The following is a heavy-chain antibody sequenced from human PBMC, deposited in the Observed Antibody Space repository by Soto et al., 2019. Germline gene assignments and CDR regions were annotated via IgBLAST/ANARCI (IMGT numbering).Heavy chain of an antibody. CDR1: GYTFTGYY. V-gene: IGHV1-2*02. CDR3: AIYDSSGYQYYFDY. CDR2: INPNSGGT. J-gene: IGHJ4*02. D-gene: IGHD3-22*01. Sequence: ASVKVSCKASGYTFTGYYMHWVRQAPGQGLEWMGWINPNSGGTNYAQKFQGRVTMTRDTSISTAYMELSRLRSDDKAVYYCAIYDSSGYQYYFDYRGKGTLVTVSS.